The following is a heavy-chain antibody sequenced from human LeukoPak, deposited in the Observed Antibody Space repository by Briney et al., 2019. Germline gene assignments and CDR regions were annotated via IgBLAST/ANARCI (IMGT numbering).Heavy chain of an antibody. J-gene: IGHJ4*02. Sequence: GASVNVSCKSSGYTFTGYYIHWVRQAPGQGREWMGWINPNSVGSNYAQKFQGRVTMNRDTSISTAYMELRRLRSDDTDVYYCAKVGETDNIDYWGPRTLVTVYS. V-gene: IGHV1-2*02. CDR3: AKVGETDNIDY. CDR1: GYTFTGYY. D-gene: IGHD2-21*01. CDR2: INPNSVGS.